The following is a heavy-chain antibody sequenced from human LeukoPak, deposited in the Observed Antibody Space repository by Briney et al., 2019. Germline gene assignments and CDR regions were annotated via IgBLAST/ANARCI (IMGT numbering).Heavy chain of an antibody. CDR1: GLTFDTYG. V-gene: IGHV3-23*01. J-gene: IGHJ5*02. CDR3: ARGGSWRWISA. Sequence: PGGSLRLSCTVSGLTFDTYGMSWVRQAPGKGLEWVSAIKGRVIISRDNSKNTLYLEMKSLRSEDTAVYYCARGGSWRWISAWGQGTLVTVSS. D-gene: IGHD5-24*01.